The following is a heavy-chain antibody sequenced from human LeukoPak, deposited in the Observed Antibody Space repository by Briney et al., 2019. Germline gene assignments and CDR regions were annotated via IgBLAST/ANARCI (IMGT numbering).Heavy chain of an antibody. V-gene: IGHV1-18*01. CDR2: ISAYNGNT. CDR1: GGTFSSYA. J-gene: IGHJ4*02. Sequence: ASVKVSCKASGGTFSSYAISWVRQAPGQGLEWMGWISAYNGNTNYAQKLQGRVTMTTDTSTSTAYMELRSLRSDDTAVYYCARRGGYSGYDAMIDYWGQGTLVTVSS. D-gene: IGHD5-12*01. CDR3: ARRGGYSGYDAMIDY.